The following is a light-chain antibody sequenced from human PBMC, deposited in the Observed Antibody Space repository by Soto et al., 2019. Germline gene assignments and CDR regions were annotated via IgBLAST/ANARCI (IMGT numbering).Light chain of an antibody. V-gene: IGLV4-69*01. J-gene: IGLJ1*01. CDR1: SGHSSYA. CDR3: QTWGTGILV. CDR2: LNSDGSH. Sequence: QSVLTQSPSASASLGASVKLTCTLSSGHSSYAIAWHQQQPEKGPRYLMKLNSDGSHSKGDGIPDRFSGSSSEAERYLTIAILQSEDEADYYCQTWGTGILVFGTGTKLTVL.